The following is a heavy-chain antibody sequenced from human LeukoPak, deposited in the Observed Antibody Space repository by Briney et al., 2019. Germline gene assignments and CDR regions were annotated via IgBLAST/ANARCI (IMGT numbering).Heavy chain of an antibody. Sequence: GGSLRLSCAITEFTFTNYWKNWVRQAPGKGLEWISFISSDSGTLYYADSVKGRFTISRDNAANSLYLQMNNLRDEDTAVYYCARRDPFDYWGQGTMVTVSS. CDR3: ARRDPFDY. V-gene: IGHV3-48*02. CDR2: ISSDSGTL. J-gene: IGHJ4*02. CDR1: EFTFTNYW.